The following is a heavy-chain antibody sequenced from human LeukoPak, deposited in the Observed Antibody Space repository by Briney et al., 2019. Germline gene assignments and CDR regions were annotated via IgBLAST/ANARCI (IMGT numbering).Heavy chain of an antibody. V-gene: IGHV4-59*01. J-gene: IGHJ5*02. Sequence: SETLSLTCTVSGGSISSYYWSWIRQPPGKGLEWIGYIYYSGSTNYNPSLKSRVTISVDTSKNQFSLKLSSVTAADTAVYYCARVPAQYDFWSGYYFWFDPWGQGTLVTVSS. CDR1: GGSISSYY. CDR3: ARVPAQYDFWSGYYFWFDP. D-gene: IGHD3-3*01. CDR2: IYYSGST.